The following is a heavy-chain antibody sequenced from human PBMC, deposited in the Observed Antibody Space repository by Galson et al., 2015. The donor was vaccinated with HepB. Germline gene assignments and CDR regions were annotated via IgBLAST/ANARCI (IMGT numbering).Heavy chain of an antibody. Sequence: SLRLSCAASGFTFDGSSIHWVRQASGKGLEWVGRIRSKRENYATAYTASVRGRFTISRDDSKNTAYLQMNSLKTEDTAVYYCARGSGHPTFDDWGQGTLVTVSS. J-gene: IGHJ4*02. D-gene: IGHD3-10*01. CDR1: GFTFDGSS. CDR3: ARGSGHPTFDD. CDR2: IRSKRENYAT. V-gene: IGHV3-73*01.